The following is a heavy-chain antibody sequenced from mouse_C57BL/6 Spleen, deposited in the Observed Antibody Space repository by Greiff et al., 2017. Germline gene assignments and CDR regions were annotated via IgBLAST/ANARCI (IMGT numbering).Heavy chain of an antibody. CDR3: ARGDYGSSYVEYFDY. CDR2: IDPNSGGT. D-gene: IGHD1-1*01. V-gene: IGHV1-72*01. J-gene: IGHJ2*01. CDR1: GYTFTSYW. Sequence: QVQLQQPAAELVKPGASVKLSCKASGYTFTSYWMHWVKQRPGRGLEWIGRIDPNSGGTKYNEKFKSKATLTVDKPSSTAYMQLSSLTSEDSAVYYCARGDYGSSYVEYFDYWGQGTTLTVSS.